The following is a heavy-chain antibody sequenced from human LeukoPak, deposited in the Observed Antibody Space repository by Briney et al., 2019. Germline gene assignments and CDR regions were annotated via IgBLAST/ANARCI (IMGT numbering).Heavy chain of an antibody. CDR1: GFSFSGYA. Sequence: GGSLRLSCAASGFSFSGYALSWVRQAPGKGLEWVSSISGGAGSTYYADSVKGRFTISRDISKNTLYLQMNSLRAEVTAVYYCAKSGYNRFDYWGQGTLVTVSS. V-gene: IGHV3-23*01. D-gene: IGHD5-24*01. CDR3: AKSGYNRFDY. J-gene: IGHJ4*02. CDR2: ISGGAGST.